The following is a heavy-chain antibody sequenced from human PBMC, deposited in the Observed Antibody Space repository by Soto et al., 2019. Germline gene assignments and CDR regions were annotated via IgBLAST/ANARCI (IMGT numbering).Heavy chain of an antibody. CDR1: GFTFSSYA. J-gene: IGHJ5*02. CDR2: ISGSGGST. D-gene: IGHD3-9*01. CDR3: AKDGNAISYLTSYYRLGWFDP. Sequence: EVQLLASGGGLVQPGGSLRLSCAASGFTFSSYAMSWVRQAPGKGLEWVSAISGSGGSTYYADSVKGRFTISRDNYKNAMYPQMNSLRAEDTAVYYCAKDGNAISYLTSYYRLGWFDPWGQGTLVTVSS. V-gene: IGHV3-23*01.